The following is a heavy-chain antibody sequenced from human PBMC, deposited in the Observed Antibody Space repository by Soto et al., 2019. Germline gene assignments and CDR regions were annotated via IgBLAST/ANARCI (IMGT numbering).Heavy chain of an antibody. CDR2: VHYSGST. Sequence: QVQLQESGPGLLKPSETLSLTCVVSGGSISSHYWSWIRQPPGSGLEWIGFVHYSGSTNYSPSLKSRVTMSLDTSKNQFFLNLTSVTAADTALYFCARRDYSTSSLGPFDYWGQGILVTVSS. V-gene: IGHV4-59*11. CDR3: ARRDYSTSSLGPFDY. D-gene: IGHD6-6*01. J-gene: IGHJ4*02. CDR1: GGSISSHY.